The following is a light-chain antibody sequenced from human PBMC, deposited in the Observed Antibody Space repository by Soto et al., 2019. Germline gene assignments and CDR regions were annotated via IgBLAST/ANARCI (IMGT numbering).Light chain of an antibody. CDR3: QQYYSYPQT. V-gene: IGKV1-8*01. Sequence: AIRMTQSPSSFSASTGDRVTITCRASQGISSYLAWYQQKPGKAPKLLIYAGSTLQSGVPSRFSGSGSGTDFTLTISCLQSEDFATYYCQQYYSYPQTFGQGTKVEIK. J-gene: IGKJ1*01. CDR1: QGISSY. CDR2: AGS.